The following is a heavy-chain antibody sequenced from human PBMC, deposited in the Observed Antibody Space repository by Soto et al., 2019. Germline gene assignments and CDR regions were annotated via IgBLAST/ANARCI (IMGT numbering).Heavy chain of an antibody. CDR2: IIPIFGTA. J-gene: IGHJ3*02. D-gene: IGHD2-8*01. Sequence: SVKVSCKASGGTFSSYAISWVRQAPGQGLEWMGGIIPIFGTANYAQKFQGRVTITAGESTSTAYMELSSLRSEDTAVYYCARASTNDDAFDIWGQGTMVTVSS. CDR1: GGTFSSYA. CDR3: ARASTNDDAFDI. V-gene: IGHV1-69*13.